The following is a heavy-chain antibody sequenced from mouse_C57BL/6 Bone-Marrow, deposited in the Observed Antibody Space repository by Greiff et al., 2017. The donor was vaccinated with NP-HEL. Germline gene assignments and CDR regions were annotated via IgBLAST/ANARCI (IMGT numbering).Heavy chain of an antibody. J-gene: IGHJ4*01. CDR1: GFTFSDYG. D-gene: IGHD2-1*01. Sequence: EVKLMESGGGLVQPGGSLKLSCAASGFTFSDYGMAWVRQAPRKGPEWVAFISNLAYSIYYADTVTGRFTISRENATNTLYLERSSLRSEDTAMYYCARRVTYYYAMDYWGQGTSVTVSS. CDR3: ARRVTYYYAMDY. V-gene: IGHV5-15*01. CDR2: ISNLAYSI.